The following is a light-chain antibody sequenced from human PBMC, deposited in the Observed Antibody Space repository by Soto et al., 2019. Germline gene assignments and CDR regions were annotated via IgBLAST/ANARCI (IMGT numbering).Light chain of an antibody. CDR3: QQYGSSPSIT. CDR2: GAS. J-gene: IGKJ5*01. V-gene: IGKV3-20*01. CDR1: QSVSSSY. Sequence: EIVLTQSPGTLSLSPGERATLSCRASQSVSSSYLAWYQQKPGQAPRLLIYGASRRATGIPDRFSGSGSGTDFTLTISRLEPEDFAVYYRQQYGSSPSITLGQGTRLEIK.